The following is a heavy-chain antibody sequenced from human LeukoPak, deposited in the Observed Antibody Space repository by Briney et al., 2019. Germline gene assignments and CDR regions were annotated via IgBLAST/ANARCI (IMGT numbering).Heavy chain of an antibody. D-gene: IGHD3-10*01. CDR3: ASGRGPTSYDAFDV. V-gene: IGHV1-69*13. Sequence: GASVKVSCKASGGAFSRYSVNWVRQAPGQGLEWMGGIIPMFGTTNYAQKFQGRVTITADESASAAYMELSSLRSEDTAVYYCASGRGPTSYDAFDVWGQGTMVTVSS. J-gene: IGHJ3*01. CDR1: GGAFSRYS. CDR2: IIPMFGTT.